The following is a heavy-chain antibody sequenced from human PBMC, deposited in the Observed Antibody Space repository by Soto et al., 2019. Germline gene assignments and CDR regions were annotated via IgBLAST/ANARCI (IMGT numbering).Heavy chain of an antibody. J-gene: IGHJ5*02. CDR1: GYTFTSYG. Sequence: QVQLVQSGAEVKKPGASVKVSCKASGYTFTSYGISWVRQAPGQGLEWMGWISAYNGNTNYAQKLQGRVTMTTDTSTSTGYMGVGGLGSDDTAVEYWAGDGGKGPGGWFDPWGQGTLVTVSS. CDR3: AGDGGKGPGGWFDP. V-gene: IGHV1-18*04. CDR2: ISAYNGNT. D-gene: IGHD3-16*01.